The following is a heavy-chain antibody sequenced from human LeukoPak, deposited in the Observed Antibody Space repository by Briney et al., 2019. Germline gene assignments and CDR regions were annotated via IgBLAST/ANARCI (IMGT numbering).Heavy chain of an antibody. J-gene: IGHJ2*01. CDR3: ASAYYYDSSGYSPSPGDQHWYFDL. V-gene: IGHV1-69*01. CDR1: GGTFSSYA. Sequence: GSSVKVSCKASGGTFSSYAISWVRQAPGQGLEWMGGIIPIFGTANYAQKFQGRVTITADESTSTAYMELSSLRSEDTAVYYCASAYYYDSSGYSPSPGDQHWYFDLWGRGTLVTVSS. CDR2: IIPIFGTA. D-gene: IGHD3-22*01.